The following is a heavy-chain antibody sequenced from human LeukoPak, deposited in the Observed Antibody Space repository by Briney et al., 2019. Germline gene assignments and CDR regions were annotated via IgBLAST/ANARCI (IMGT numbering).Heavy chain of an antibody. V-gene: IGHV1-69*04. CDR1: GGTFSSYA. CDR3: ARGGLLPALFDY. CDR2: IIPILGIA. J-gene: IGHJ4*02. D-gene: IGHD2-21*01. Sequence: SVTVSCTASGGTFSSYAISWVRQAPGQGLEWMGRIIPILGIANYAQKFQGRVTITADKSTSTAYMELSSLRSEDTAVYYCARGGLLPALFDYWGQGTLVTVSS.